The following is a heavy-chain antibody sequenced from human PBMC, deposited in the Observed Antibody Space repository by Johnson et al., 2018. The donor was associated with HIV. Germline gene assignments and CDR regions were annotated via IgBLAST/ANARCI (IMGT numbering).Heavy chain of an antibody. CDR2: ISSDGNT. J-gene: IGHJ3*02. CDR3: AKDRNYVILSI. CDR1: GFTVSSNY. D-gene: IGHD3-9*01. V-gene: IGHV3-66*01. Sequence: VLLVESGGGLVQPGGSLRLSCAVSGFTVSSNYMTWVRRAPGKGLEWVSVISSDGNTYYADSVKGRFSISRDNSKNTLYLQMNSLRAEDTAVYYCAKDRNYVILSIWGQGTLVTVSS.